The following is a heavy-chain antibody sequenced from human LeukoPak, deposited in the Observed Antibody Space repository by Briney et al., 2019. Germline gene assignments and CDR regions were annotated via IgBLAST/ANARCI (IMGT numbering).Heavy chain of an antibody. Sequence: SETLSLTCAVYGGSFSGYYWSWIRQPPGKGLEWIGEINHSGSTNYNPSLKSRVTISEDTSKNQFSLKLSSVTAADTAVYYCASRRGAKDYWGQGTLVTVSS. J-gene: IGHJ4*02. CDR1: GGSFSGYY. D-gene: IGHD1-26*01. CDR3: ASRRGAKDY. V-gene: IGHV4-34*01. CDR2: INHSGST.